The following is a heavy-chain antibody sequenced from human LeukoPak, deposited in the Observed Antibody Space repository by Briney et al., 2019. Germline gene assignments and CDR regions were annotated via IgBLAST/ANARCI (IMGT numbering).Heavy chain of an antibody. Sequence: PSETLSLTCTVSGGSISSSSYYWGWIRQPPGKGLEWIGEINHSGSTNYNPSLKSRVTISVDTSKNQFSLKLSSVTAADTAVYYCASYLLDGSGSYYPILDYWGQGTLVTVSS. CDR2: INHSGST. CDR1: GGSISSSSYY. D-gene: IGHD3-10*01. V-gene: IGHV4-39*07. CDR3: ASYLLDGSGSYYPILDY. J-gene: IGHJ4*02.